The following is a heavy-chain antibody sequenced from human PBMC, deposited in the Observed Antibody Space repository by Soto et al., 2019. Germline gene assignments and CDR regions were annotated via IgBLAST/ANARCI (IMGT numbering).Heavy chain of an antibody. CDR3: ARRDCRSSSCYLQYYYGMDV. J-gene: IGHJ6*02. D-gene: IGHD2-15*01. Sequence: GESLKISCKGSGYSFSNHWIIWVRQMPGKGLEWMGNIDPSDSYIKYSPSFQGHVTISADKSISTAYLQWSSLEASDTAVYFCARRDCRSSSCYLQYYYGMDVWGQGTTVTVSS. CDR1: GYSFSNHW. V-gene: IGHV5-10-1*01. CDR2: IDPSDSYI.